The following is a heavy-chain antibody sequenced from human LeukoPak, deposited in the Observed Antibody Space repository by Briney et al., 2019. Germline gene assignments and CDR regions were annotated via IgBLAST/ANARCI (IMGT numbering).Heavy chain of an antibody. Sequence: GGSLRLSCAASGFTFNNYAMNWVRQAPGKGLEWVSSISGGGETTYYADSAKGRFTISRDNSQNTLYLQMNSLRAEDTAVNYCARDYADYVGYFFFDYWGQGTLVTVSS. D-gene: IGHD4-17*01. CDR1: GFTFNNYA. V-gene: IGHV3-23*01. J-gene: IGHJ4*02. CDR3: ARDYADYVGYFFFDY. CDR2: ISGGGETT.